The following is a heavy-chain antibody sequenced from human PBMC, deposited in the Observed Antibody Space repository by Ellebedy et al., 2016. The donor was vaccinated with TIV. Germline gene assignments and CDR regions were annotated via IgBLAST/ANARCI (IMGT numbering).Heavy chain of an antibody. CDR1: GGSISSYY. D-gene: IGHD3-22*01. Sequence: SETLSLTCTVSGGSISSYYWSWIRQPPGKGLEWIGYIYYSGSTNYNPSLKSRVTISVDTSKNQFSLKLSSVTAADTAVYYCARSSGYYYFPDYWGQGTLVTVSS. CDR2: IYYSGST. CDR3: ARSSGYYYFPDY. J-gene: IGHJ4*02. V-gene: IGHV4-59*12.